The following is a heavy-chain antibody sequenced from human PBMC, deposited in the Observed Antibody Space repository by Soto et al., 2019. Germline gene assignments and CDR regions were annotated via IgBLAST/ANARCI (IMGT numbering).Heavy chain of an antibody. CDR2: IYYSGST. CDR1: GGSISSSSYY. CDR3: AHGFLEPYGINWFDP. Sequence: PSETLSLTCTVSGGSISSSSYYWGWIRQPPGKGLEWIGSIYYSGSTYYNPSLKSRVTISVDTSKNQFSLKLSSVTAADTAVYYCAHGFLEPYGINWFDPWGQGTLVTVSS. V-gene: IGHV4-39*01. D-gene: IGHD1-1*01. J-gene: IGHJ5*02.